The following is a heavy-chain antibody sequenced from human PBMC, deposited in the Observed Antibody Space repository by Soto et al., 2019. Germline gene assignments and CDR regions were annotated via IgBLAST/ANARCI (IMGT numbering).Heavy chain of an antibody. Sequence: PGGSLRLSCAASGFTFSSYGMHWVRQAPGKGLEWVAVIWYDGSNKYYADSVKGRFTISRDNSKNTLYLQMNSLRAEDTAVYYCARAGGITMISWFDPWGQGSLVTVSS. CDR1: GFTFSSYG. CDR3: ARAGGITMISWFDP. D-gene: IGHD3-22*01. CDR2: IWYDGSNK. V-gene: IGHV3-33*01. J-gene: IGHJ5*02.